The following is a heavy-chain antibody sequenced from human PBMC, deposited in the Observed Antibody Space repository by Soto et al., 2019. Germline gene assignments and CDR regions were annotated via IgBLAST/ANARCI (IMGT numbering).Heavy chain of an antibody. Sequence: EVQLLESGGGLVQPGGSLRLSCAASGFTFISYAMSWVRQAPGKGLEWVSAISGSGGSTYYADSVKGRFTISRDNSKNTLYLQMNSLRAEDTAVYYCAKDPHDISGYNDYWGQGTLVTVSS. D-gene: IGHD3-22*01. V-gene: IGHV3-23*01. CDR3: AKDPHDISGYNDY. CDR1: GFTFISYA. J-gene: IGHJ4*02. CDR2: ISGSGGST.